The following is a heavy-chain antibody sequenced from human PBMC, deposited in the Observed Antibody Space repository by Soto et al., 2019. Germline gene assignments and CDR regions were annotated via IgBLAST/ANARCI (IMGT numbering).Heavy chain of an antibody. D-gene: IGHD1-26*01. Sequence: PGESMKISCKASGYSFTTYWSGWVRQMPGKGLEWMGIIYPGDSDTRYNPSFQGQVTISADKSISTAYLQWRSLKASDTAIYYCARAYSGSHYYCDYWGQGTLVTVSS. CDR2: IYPGDSDT. CDR1: GYSFTTYW. V-gene: IGHV5-51*01. J-gene: IGHJ4*02. CDR3: ARAYSGSHYYCDY.